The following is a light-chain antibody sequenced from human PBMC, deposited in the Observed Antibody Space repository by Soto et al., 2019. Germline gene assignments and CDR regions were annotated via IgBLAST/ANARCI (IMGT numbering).Light chain of an antibody. CDR3: SSYTSASTLAG. V-gene: IGLV2-14*01. J-gene: IGLJ2*01. Sequence: QSALTQPASVSGSPGQSITISCTGSSSDVGNSNYVSWYQHHPGKAPKLMIYEVSNRPSGVSIRFSGSKSGSTASLTISGLQAEDEADYYCSSYTSASTLAGFGGGTKLTVL. CDR1: SSDVGNSNY. CDR2: EVS.